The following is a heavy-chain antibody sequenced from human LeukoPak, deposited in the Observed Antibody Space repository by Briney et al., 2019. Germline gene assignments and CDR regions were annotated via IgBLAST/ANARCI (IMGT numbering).Heavy chain of an antibody. D-gene: IGHD6-19*01. Sequence: ASVKVSCKVSGYTLTELSMHWVRQAPGKGLEWMGGFDPEDGETIYAQKFQGRVTMTEDTSTDTAYMELSSLRSEDTAVYYCAAFWGYSSAITPAGYWFDPWGQGTLVTVSS. CDR2: FDPEDGET. CDR1: GYTLTELS. CDR3: AAFWGYSSAITPAGYWFDP. J-gene: IGHJ5*02. V-gene: IGHV1-24*01.